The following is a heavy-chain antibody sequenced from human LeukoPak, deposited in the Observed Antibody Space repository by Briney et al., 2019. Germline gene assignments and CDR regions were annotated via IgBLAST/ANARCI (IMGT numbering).Heavy chain of an antibody. CDR1: GGTFSSYA. CDR3: ARAEVVPFGY. V-gene: IGHV1-2*02. CDR2: INANSGGT. Sequence: GASVKVSCKASGGTFSSYAISWVRQAPGQGLEWMGWINANSGGTNYAQKLQGRVTMTRDTSISTAYMELSRLRSDDTAVYYCARAEVVPFGYWGQGTLVTVSS. J-gene: IGHJ4*02.